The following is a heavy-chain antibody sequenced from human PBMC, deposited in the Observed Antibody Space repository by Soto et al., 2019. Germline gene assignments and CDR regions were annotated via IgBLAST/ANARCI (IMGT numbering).Heavy chain of an antibody. CDR3: ARDLYSRLRDYGDYVLNYYYGMDV. CDR2: IYYSGST. J-gene: IGHJ6*02. V-gene: IGHV4-31*03. CDR1: GGSISSGGYY. Sequence: SETLSLTCTVSGGSISSGGYYWSWIRQHPGKGLEWIGYIYYSGSTYYNPSLKSRVTISVDTSKNQFSLKLSSVTAADTAVYYCARDLYSRLRDYGDYVLNYYYGMDVWGQGTTVTVSS. D-gene: IGHD4-17*01.